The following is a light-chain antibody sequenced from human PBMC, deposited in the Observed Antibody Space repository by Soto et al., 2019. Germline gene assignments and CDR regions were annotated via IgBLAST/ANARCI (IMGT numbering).Light chain of an antibody. CDR3: LQDYNYPRT. V-gene: IGKV1-6*01. CDR1: QAIRNE. J-gene: IGKJ1*01. Sequence: AIQMTQSPSSLSSSVGDRVTITCRASQAIRNELAWYQGKPGKAPKLLIYATSTLQSGVLSRFSGSGSGTDFTLTISSLQPDDFATYYCLQDYNYPRTFGQGTKVDVK. CDR2: ATS.